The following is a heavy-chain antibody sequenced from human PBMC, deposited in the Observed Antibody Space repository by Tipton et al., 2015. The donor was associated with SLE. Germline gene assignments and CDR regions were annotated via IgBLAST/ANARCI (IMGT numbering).Heavy chain of an antibody. CDR3: AKIERSNWYDYFDQ. J-gene: IGHJ4*02. CDR2: IPFEGSNE. D-gene: IGHD6-13*01. Sequence: GSLRLSCAASGFTFSTYGMPWVRQAPGKGLEWVAFIPFEGSNEHYADSVKSRFTISRDNSKNTLYLQMNSLTADDTAFYYCAKIERSNWYDYFDQWGQGTLVTVSS. V-gene: IGHV3-30*02. CDR1: GFTFSTYG.